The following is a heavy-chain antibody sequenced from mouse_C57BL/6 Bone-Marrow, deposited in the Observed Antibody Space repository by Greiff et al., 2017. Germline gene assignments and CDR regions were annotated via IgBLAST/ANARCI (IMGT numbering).Heavy chain of an antibody. V-gene: IGHV1-26*01. CDR1: GYTFTDYY. D-gene: IGHD1-1*01. Sequence: EVQLQQSGPELVKPGASVKISCKASGYTFTDYYMNWVKQSHGKSLEWIGDINPNNGGTSYNQKFKGKATLTVNKSSSTAYMELRSLTAEDSAVYYCARGSIHYYGSSYDYWGQGTTLTVSS. CDR3: ARGSIHYYGSSYDY. J-gene: IGHJ2*01. CDR2: INPNNGGT.